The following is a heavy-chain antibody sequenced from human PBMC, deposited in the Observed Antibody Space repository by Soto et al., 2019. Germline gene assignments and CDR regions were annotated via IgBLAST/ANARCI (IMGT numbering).Heavy chain of an antibody. CDR1: GGSISSGDYY. D-gene: IGHD3-22*01. CDR2: IYYSGST. V-gene: IGHV4-30-4*01. CDR3: ASGGPAYYYDSSRYSANWFDP. J-gene: IGHJ5*02. Sequence: QVQLQESGPGLVKPSQTLSLTCTVSGGSISSGDYYWSWIRQPPGKGLEWIGYIYYSGSTYYNPSLKSRVTISVDTSKNQFSLKLSSVTAEDTAVYYCASGGPAYYYDSSRYSANWFDPWGQGTLVTVSS.